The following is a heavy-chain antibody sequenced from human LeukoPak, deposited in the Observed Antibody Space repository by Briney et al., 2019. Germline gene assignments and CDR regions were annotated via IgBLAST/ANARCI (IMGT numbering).Heavy chain of an antibody. CDR2: IYYSGST. Sequence: SETLSLTCTVSGGSISSSSYYWGWIRQPPGKGLEWIGSIYYSGSTYYNPSLKSRVTISVDTSKNQFSLKLSSVTAADTAVYYCARDSLLSVSDYYYYMDVWGKGTTVTVSS. D-gene: IGHD2-8*01. V-gene: IGHV4-39*07. CDR3: ARDSLLSVSDYYYYMDV. CDR1: GGSISSSSYY. J-gene: IGHJ6*03.